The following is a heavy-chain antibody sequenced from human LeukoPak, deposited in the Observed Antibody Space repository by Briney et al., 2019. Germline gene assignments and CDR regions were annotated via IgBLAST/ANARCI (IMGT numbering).Heavy chain of an antibody. CDR2: IWYDGSNK. CDR3: ARDPDYYDSSGYYHDPPDY. CDR1: GFTFSSYG. D-gene: IGHD3-22*01. J-gene: IGHJ4*02. Sequence: PGGSLRLSCAASGFTFSSYGMHWVRQAPGKGLEWVAVIWYDGSNKYYADSVKGRFTISRDNSKNTLYLQMNSLRAEDTAVYYCARDPDYYDSSGYYHDPPDYWGQGTLVTVSS. V-gene: IGHV3-33*08.